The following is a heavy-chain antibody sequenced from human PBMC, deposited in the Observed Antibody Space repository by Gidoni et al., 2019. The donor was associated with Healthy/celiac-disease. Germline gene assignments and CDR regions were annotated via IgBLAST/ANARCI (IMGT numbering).Heavy chain of an antibody. J-gene: IGHJ4*02. D-gene: IGHD5-12*01. Sequence: QVQLVQSGAEVKKPGSSVKVPCKASGCTFSSYAISWVRQAPGQGLEWMGRIIPILSIANYAQKFQGRVTITADKSTSTAYMELSSLRSEDTAVYYCARGDTVATYYFDYWGQGTLVTVSS. CDR3: ARGDTVATYYFDY. CDR1: GCTFSSYA. CDR2: IIPILSIA. V-gene: IGHV1-69*04.